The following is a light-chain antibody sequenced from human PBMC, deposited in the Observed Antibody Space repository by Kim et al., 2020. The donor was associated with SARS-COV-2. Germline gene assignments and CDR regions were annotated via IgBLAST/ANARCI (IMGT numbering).Light chain of an antibody. V-gene: IGKV3-15*01. CDR1: QSVSNN. J-gene: IGKJ1*01. Sequence: EIVMTQSPATLSVSPGERATLSCRASQSVSNNLGWYQQKRGQAPRLLIYGASTRATGIPARFSGSGSGTEFTLTIRSLQSEDFAVYYCQQYNNWPLTFGQGTKVDIK. CDR2: GAS. CDR3: QQYNNWPLT.